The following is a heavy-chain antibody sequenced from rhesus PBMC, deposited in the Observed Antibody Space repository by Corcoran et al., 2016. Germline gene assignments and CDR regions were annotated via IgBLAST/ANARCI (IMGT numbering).Heavy chain of an antibody. CDR3: ATSDV. J-gene: IGHJ5-2*02. V-gene: IGHV4S10*01. CDR2: LYGSSTST. Sequence: QVQLQESGPGVVKPSETLSLTCPVSGGSISDSYWWRWIRQPPGKGREWVGYLYGSSTSTNYNPSLKSRVTISKDTSKNQFSLKLSSVTAADTAVYYCATSDVWGRGVLVTVSS. CDR1: GGSISDSYW.